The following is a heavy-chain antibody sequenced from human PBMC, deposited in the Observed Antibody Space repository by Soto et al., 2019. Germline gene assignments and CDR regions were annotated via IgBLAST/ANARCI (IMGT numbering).Heavy chain of an antibody. CDR2: IYYSGST. CDR3: ASPSQSGWYSYDD. Sequence: QLQLQESGPGLVKPSETLSLTCTVSGGSISSSSYYWGWIRQPPGKGLEWIGSIYYSGSTYYNPSLKSRVTMSVALSKNQFSLRLSSVTAADTAVYYCASPSQSGWYSYDDWGQGTLVTVSS. V-gene: IGHV4-39*01. J-gene: IGHJ4*02. CDR1: GGSISSSSYY. D-gene: IGHD6-19*01.